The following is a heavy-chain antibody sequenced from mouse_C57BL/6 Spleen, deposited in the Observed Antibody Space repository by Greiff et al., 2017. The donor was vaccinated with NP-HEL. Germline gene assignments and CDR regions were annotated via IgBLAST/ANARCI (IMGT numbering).Heavy chain of an antibody. V-gene: IGHV1-59*01. Sequence: QVQLQQPGAELVRPGTSVKLSCKASGYTFTSYWMHWVKQRPGQGLEWIGVIDPSDSYTNYNQKFKGKATLPVDTSSSTAYMQLSSLTSEDSAVYYCARSTTVVSYAMDDWGQGTSVTVS. CDR1: GYTFTSYW. CDR2: IDPSDSYT. CDR3: ARSTTVVSYAMDD. J-gene: IGHJ4*01. D-gene: IGHD1-1*01.